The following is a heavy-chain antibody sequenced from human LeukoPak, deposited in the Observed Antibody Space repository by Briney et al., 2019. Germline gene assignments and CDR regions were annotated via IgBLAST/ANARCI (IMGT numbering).Heavy chain of an antibody. CDR3: ARRPYSDDGNYYYYMDV. V-gene: IGHV4-59*01. Sequence: SETLSLTCTVSGGSISSYYWSWIRQPPGKGLEWIAYIYYSGSTNYNPSLESRVTISIDTSQNQFSLQLPSVTAADTAVYYCARRPYSDDGNYYYYMDVWGTGTSVTVSS. CDR2: IYYSGST. D-gene: IGHD3-16*01. J-gene: IGHJ6*03. CDR1: GGSISSYY.